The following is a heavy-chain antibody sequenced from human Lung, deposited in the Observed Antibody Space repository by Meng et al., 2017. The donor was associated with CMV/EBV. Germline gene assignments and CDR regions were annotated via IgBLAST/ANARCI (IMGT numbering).Heavy chain of an antibody. J-gene: IGHJ4*02. Sequence: SXXVSXXASGYTFTNYDINWVRQATGQGLEWMGWVNPHSGDTGYAQRSQGRVTMTSDTSISTAYLELSSPRTEDTAIYYCARGQPYLASTGIDHWAQGTXVTVSS. D-gene: IGHD1-1*01. CDR1: GYTFTNYD. V-gene: IGHV1-8*01. CDR2: VNPHSGDT. CDR3: ARGQPYLASTGIDH.